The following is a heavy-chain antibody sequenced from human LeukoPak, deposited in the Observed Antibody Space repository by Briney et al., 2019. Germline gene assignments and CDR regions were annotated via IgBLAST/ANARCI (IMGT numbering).Heavy chain of an antibody. Sequence: GESLKISCKGSGYSFTSYWIAWVRQMPGKDLEWMGIIYPGDSDTTYSPSFQGQVTISVDKSISTAYLQWSSLKASDTAMYYCARRVPDYGVGTFNYWGQGTLVTVSS. CDR3: ARRVPDYGVGTFNY. CDR2: IYPGDSDT. J-gene: IGHJ4*02. V-gene: IGHV5-51*01. D-gene: IGHD4-17*01. CDR1: GYSFTSYW.